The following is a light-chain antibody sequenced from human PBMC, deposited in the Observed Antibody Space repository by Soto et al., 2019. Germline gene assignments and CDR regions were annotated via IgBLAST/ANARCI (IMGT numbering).Light chain of an antibody. CDR1: GSNIASNT. V-gene: IGLV1-44*01. CDR3: AAWDDSLNGVV. J-gene: IGLJ2*01. Sequence: QSVLTQPPSASGTPGQRVTISCSGSGSNIASNTVNWYKQLPGTAPKLLIYSNNLRPSGVPDRFSGSKSGTSAYLAIVGLQSDDEADYSCAAWDDSLNGVVFGGGTKPTVL. CDR2: SNN.